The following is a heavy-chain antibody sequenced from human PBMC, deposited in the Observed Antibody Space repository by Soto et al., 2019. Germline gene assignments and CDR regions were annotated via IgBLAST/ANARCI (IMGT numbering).Heavy chain of an antibody. CDR3: ARGGGGKLDY. CDR2: INAGNDNT. V-gene: IGHV1-3*01. D-gene: IGHD2-15*01. CDR1: GYTFSTYT. J-gene: IGHJ4*02. Sequence: QVQLVQSGAEVKKPGDSVKVSCKASGYTFSTYTMHWVRQAPGQRLECMGWINAGNDNTKYSQKFQGRVTITRDTSASTAYMELSSLRSEDTAVYYCARGGGGKLDYWGQGTLVTVSS.